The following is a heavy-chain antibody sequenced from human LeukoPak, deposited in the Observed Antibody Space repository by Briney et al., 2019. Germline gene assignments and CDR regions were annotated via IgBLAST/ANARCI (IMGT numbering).Heavy chain of an antibody. CDR2: ISYDGGDK. Sequence: GGSLRLSCAASGFTFSSYGIHWVRQAPGKGLEWVAAISYDGGDKYYADSVRGRFTISRDNSKNTLYLQMNSLRAEDTAVYYCSKGNRITAVPADYWGQGTLVTVSS. J-gene: IGHJ4*02. CDR3: SKGNRITAVPADY. V-gene: IGHV3-30*18. D-gene: IGHD6-6*01. CDR1: GFTFSSYG.